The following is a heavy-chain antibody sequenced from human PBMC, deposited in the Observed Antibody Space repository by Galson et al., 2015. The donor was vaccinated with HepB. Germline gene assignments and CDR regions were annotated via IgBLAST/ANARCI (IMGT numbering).Heavy chain of an antibody. CDR3: ARDSSYTMDV. D-gene: IGHD6-6*01. CDR1: GFTFNMYW. V-gene: IGHV3-74*01. Sequence: SLRLSCAASGFTFNMYWMHWVRQTPGKGLVWVSRIYSDGSNTIYADSVKGRFTISRDNAKNTLYLQMNRLRAEDTAVYYCARDSSYTMDVWGQGTTVTVSS. J-gene: IGHJ6*02. CDR2: IYSDGSNT.